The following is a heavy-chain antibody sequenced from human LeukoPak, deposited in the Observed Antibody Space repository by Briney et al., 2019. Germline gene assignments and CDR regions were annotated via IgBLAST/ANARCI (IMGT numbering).Heavy chain of an antibody. J-gene: IGHJ4*02. V-gene: IGHV3-30*18. D-gene: IGHD1-26*01. CDR1: GYRLTELS. CDR3: AKNSGSTAL. Sequence: SCKVSGYRLTELSMHWVRQAPGKGLEWVSVISYDGSNKYYADSVKGRFTISRDNSKNTLYLQMNSLRAEDTAMYYCAKNSGSTALWGQGTLVTVSS. CDR2: ISYDGSNK.